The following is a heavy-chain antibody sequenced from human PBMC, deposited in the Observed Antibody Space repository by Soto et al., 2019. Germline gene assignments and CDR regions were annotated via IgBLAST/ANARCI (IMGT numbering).Heavy chain of an antibody. CDR2: MSYAGTYK. CDR3: AKEMYPRTVLDSSSPWGDY. CDR1: GFTFSDYG. D-gene: IGHD6-6*01. V-gene: IGHV3-30*18. J-gene: IGHJ4*02. Sequence: LRLSCAVSGFTFSDYGMHWVRQAPGKGLEWVAVMSYAGTYKYYADSVKGRFTISRDLSGNTLFLQMNSLRLEDTAVYFCAKEMYPRTVLDSSSPWGDYWGQGTLVTVSS.